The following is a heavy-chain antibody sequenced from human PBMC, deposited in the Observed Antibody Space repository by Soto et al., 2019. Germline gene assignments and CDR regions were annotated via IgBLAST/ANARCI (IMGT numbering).Heavy chain of an antibody. CDR1: EFTCGGYS. V-gene: IGHV3-21*01. J-gene: IGHJ6*02. CDR3: ARSQRNGAMDV. D-gene: IGHD2-8*01. CDR2: ITSGSSFI. Sequence: GGSLRLSWGGAEFTCGGYSRNWVRQAPGKGLEWVSSITSGSSFIDYADSVKGRFTISRDDAKNSLFLQMSSLRADDTAVYYCARSQRNGAMDVWGQGTTVTVSS.